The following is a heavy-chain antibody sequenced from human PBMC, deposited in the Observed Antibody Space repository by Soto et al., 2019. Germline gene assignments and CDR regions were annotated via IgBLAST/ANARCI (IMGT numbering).Heavy chain of an antibody. D-gene: IGHD3-10*01. CDR3: AREPEGSAFGLDS. Sequence: QVQLAESGGGVVQPGTSLRLSCAASGFIFSNSLMHWVRQAPGKGLEWVAVIWEDGSEAYYADSVKGRFTISRDNSRNTLYLQMDRLRVDEMAVYYCAREPEGSAFGLDSWGQGTLVTVSS. V-gene: IGHV3-33*01. CDR1: GFIFSNSL. J-gene: IGHJ4*02. CDR2: IWEDGSEA.